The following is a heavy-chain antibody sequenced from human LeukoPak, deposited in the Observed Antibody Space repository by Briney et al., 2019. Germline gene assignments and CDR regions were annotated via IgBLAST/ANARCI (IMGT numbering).Heavy chain of an antibody. J-gene: IGHJ4*02. V-gene: IGHV1-2*02. CDR2: INPNSGGT. Sequence: ASVKVSCKASGYTFTGYYMHWVRQAPGQGLEWMGWINPNSGGTNYAQKFRGRVTMTRDTSISTAYMELSRLRSDDTAVYYCARGDIVVVVAATETGFDYWGQGTLVTVSS. CDR1: GYTFTGYY. D-gene: IGHD2-15*01. CDR3: ARGDIVVVVAATETGFDY.